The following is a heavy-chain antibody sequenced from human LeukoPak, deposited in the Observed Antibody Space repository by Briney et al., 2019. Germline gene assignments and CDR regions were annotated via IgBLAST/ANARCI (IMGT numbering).Heavy chain of an antibody. Sequence: SETLSLTCTVSGGSISSYYWSWIRQPPGKGLEWIGYIYYSGSTKYNPSLKSRVTISLDTSKNQFSPKLNSVTAADTAVYYCARQHGDYRPPYYYYMDVWGKGTTVTVSS. D-gene: IGHD4-17*01. CDR1: GGSISSYY. CDR3: ARQHGDYRPPYYYYMDV. J-gene: IGHJ6*03. CDR2: IYYSGST. V-gene: IGHV4-59*08.